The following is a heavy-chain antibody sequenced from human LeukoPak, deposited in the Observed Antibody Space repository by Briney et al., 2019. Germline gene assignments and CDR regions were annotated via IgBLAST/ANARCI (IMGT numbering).Heavy chain of an antibody. V-gene: IGHV4-39*01. CDR3: AMDTTVVERFDY. Sequence: SETLSLTCTVSGGSISSSSYYWGWIRQPPGKGLEWIGSIYYSGSTYYNPSLKSRVAISVDTSKNQFSLNLSSVTAADTAVYYCAMDTTVVERFDYWGQGTLVTVSS. CDR1: GGSISSSSYY. J-gene: IGHJ4*01. CDR2: IYYSGST. D-gene: IGHD5-18*01.